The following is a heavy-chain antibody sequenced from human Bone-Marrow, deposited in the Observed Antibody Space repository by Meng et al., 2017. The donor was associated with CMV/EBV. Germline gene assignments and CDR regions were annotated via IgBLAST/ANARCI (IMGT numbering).Heavy chain of an antibody. CDR2: ISYDGSNK. V-gene: IGHV3-30*04. Sequence: GESLKISCAASGFTFSSYAMHWVRQAPGKGLEWVAVISYDGSNKYYADSVKGRFTISRDNSKNTLYLQMNSLRAEDTAVYYCARNYGSGSYYIQNYYYYGMDVWGQGTTVTVSS. D-gene: IGHD3-10*01. CDR3: ARNYGSGSYYIQNYYYYGMDV. CDR1: GFTFSSYA. J-gene: IGHJ6*02.